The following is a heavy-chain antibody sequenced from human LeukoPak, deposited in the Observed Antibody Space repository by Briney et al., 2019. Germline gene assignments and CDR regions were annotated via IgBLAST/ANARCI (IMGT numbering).Heavy chain of an antibody. V-gene: IGHV3-43*02. Sequence: GGSLRLSCAASGFTFDDYAMHWVRQAPGKGLEWVSLISGDGGSTYYADSVKGRFTIFRDDSKNSLYLQMNSLRTEDTALYYCAKDKIPPIVVVPAAIDYYYGMDVWGQGTTVTVSS. D-gene: IGHD2-2*01. J-gene: IGHJ6*02. CDR2: ISGDGGST. CDR3: AKDKIPPIVVVPAAIDYYYGMDV. CDR1: GFTFDDYA.